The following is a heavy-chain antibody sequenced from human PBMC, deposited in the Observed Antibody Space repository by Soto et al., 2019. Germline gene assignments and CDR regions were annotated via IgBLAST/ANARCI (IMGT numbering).Heavy chain of an antibody. CDR1: GFTFSNAW. CDR2: IKSKTDGGTT. V-gene: IGHV3-15*01. D-gene: IGHD6-19*01. Sequence: GGSLRLSCAASGFTFSNAWMSWVRQAPGKGLEWVGRIKSKTDGGTTDYAAPVKGRFTISRDNSKNTVYLQMNSLRGEDTAVYYCAKDPAYMWLPRNHFDYWGQGTLVTVSS. CDR3: AKDPAYMWLPRNHFDY. J-gene: IGHJ4*02.